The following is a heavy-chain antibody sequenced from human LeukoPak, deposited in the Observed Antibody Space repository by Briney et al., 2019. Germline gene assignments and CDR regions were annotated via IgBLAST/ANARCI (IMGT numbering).Heavy chain of an antibody. D-gene: IGHD3-22*01. CDR2: ISSSGSII. CDR1: GFTFSDYY. J-gene: IGHJ4*02. CDR3: ARGEYYDSSGYYYFDY. Sequence: GGSLRLSCAASGFTFSDYYMSWIRQAPGKGLEWVSYISSSGSIIYYADSVKGRFTITRDNAKNSLYLQMNSLRAEDTAVYYCARGEYYDSSGYYYFDYWGQGTLVTVSS. V-gene: IGHV3-11*04.